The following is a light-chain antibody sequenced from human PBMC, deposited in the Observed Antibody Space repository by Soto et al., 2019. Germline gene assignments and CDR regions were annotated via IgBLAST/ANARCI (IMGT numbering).Light chain of an antibody. CDR2: AAS. CDR3: QHHNSYPALT. CDR1: QSIRND. J-gene: IGKJ4*01. V-gene: IGKV1-17*01. Sequence: DIQMTQSPSSLSASVGDRVTITCRASQSIRNDLGWYQQKPGKAPKRLIYAASTLKTGVTSRFSGTGCGTEFILTISSRQPEDFATYYCQHHNSYPALTFGGGTKVEIK.